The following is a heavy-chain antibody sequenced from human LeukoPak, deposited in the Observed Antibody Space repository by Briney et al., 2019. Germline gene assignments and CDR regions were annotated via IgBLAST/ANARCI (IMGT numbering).Heavy chain of an antibody. CDR3: ARDYCSSTSCFPSGTNYFDS. Sequence: SETLSLTCTVSGGSISSSSYYWGWIRQPPGKGLEWIGSIYYSGSTYYNPSLKSRVTISVDTSKNQFSLKLSSVTAADTAVYYCARDYCSSTSCFPSGTNYFDSWGQGTPVTVSS. D-gene: IGHD2-2*01. CDR1: GGSISSSSYY. J-gene: IGHJ4*02. V-gene: IGHV4-39*02. CDR2: IYYSGST.